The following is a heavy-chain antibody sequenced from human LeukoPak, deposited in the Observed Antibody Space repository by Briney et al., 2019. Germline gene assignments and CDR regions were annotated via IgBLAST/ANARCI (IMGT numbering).Heavy chain of an antibody. V-gene: IGHV4-39*07. J-gene: IGHJ4*02. D-gene: IGHD2/OR15-2a*01. CDR2: IYYSGST. CDR3: ARALTEYFYFDY. CDR1: GGSISRSGYF. Sequence: SETLSLTCTVSGGSISRSGYFWGWIRQPPGKGLEWIGTIYYSGSTYYNPSLKSRVTISVDTSKNQFSLKLSSVTAADTAVYYCARALTEYFYFDYWGQGTLVTVSS.